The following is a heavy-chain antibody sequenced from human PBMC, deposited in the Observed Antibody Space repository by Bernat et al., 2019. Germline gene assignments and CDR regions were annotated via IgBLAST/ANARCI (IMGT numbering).Heavy chain of an antibody. CDR3: AREVYGDYVHWFDP. V-gene: IGHV4-61*02. CDR1: GGSISSGSYY. J-gene: IGHJ5*02. Sequence: QVQLQESGPGLVKPSQTLSLTCTVSGGSISSGSYYWSWIRQPAGKGLEWIGRIYTSGSTNYNPSLKSRVTISVDTSKNQFSLKLSSVTAADTAVYYCAREVYGDYVHWFDPWGQGTLVTVSS. CDR2: IYTSGST. D-gene: IGHD4-17*01.